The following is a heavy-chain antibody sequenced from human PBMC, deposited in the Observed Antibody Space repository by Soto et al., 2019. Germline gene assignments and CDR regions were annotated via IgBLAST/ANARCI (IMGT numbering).Heavy chain of an antibody. V-gene: IGHV3-33*01. CDR3: ARELGAFNYGSAYFDY. D-gene: IGHD3-10*01. Sequence: GGSLRLSCTPSGFTFSTYGMHWVRQAPGKGLEWVAVIWYDGSNQYYADSVKGRFTISRDNSKNMLYLQMNSLRAEDTAVYYCARELGAFNYGSAYFDYWGQGTPVTVSS. J-gene: IGHJ4*02. CDR2: IWYDGSNQ. CDR1: GFTFSTYG.